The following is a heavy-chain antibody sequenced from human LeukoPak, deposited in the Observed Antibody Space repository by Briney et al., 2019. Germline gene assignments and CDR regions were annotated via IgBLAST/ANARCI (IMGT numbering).Heavy chain of an antibody. D-gene: IGHD4-17*01. Sequence: GGSLRLSCAASGFTFSSYAMSWVRQAPGKGLEWVSAISGSGGSTYYADSVKGRFTISRDNSKNTLYLQMNSLRAEDTAVYYCARRDDYGDYVLGTWGQGTQVTVSS. J-gene: IGHJ5*02. CDR3: ARRDDYGDYVLGT. V-gene: IGHV3-23*01. CDR2: ISGSGGST. CDR1: GFTFSSYA.